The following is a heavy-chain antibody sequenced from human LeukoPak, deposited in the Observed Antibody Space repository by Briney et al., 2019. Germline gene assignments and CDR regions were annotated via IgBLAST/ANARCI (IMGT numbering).Heavy chain of an antibody. J-gene: IGHJ4*02. V-gene: IGHV1-46*01. CDR1: GYTFTSYY. Sequence: ASVKVSCKASGYTFTSYYMHWARQAPGQGLEWMGIINPSGGSTSYAQKFPGRVTMSRDASTSTVYMELSSVRSEDTAVYYCAGDGPYSGSYNWGQGTLVTVSS. D-gene: IGHD1-26*01. CDR3: AGDGPYSGSYN. CDR2: INPSGGST.